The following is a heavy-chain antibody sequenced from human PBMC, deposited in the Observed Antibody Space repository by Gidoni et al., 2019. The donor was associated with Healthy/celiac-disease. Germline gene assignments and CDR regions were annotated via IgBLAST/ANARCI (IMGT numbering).Heavy chain of an antibody. D-gene: IGHD3-22*01. CDR3: ARISSGYYWYFDL. CDR2: IECAGDT. Sequence: EVQLVVYGGGVAPPGGSLRLSCADPRLPFSGYDMHGVRQATGKGLEWVSSIECAGDTDYPGSVVARFTISRENAKNSLYLQMNSLRAGDTAVYYCARISSGYYWYFDLWGRGTLVTVSS. CDR1: RLPFSGYD. J-gene: IGHJ2*01. V-gene: IGHV3-13*01.